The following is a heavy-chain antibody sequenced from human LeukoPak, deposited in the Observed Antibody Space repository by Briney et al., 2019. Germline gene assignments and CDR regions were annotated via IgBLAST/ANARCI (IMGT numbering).Heavy chain of an antibody. Sequence: GGSLRLSCAASGFTFSNYAMSWVRQAPGKGLGWVSTISGGGGNTYYADPVKGRFTISRDNSKNTLYLQMNSLRAEDTAVYYCANADPVTRGFDYWGQGSLVTVSS. CDR3: ANADPVTRGFDY. D-gene: IGHD4-11*01. V-gene: IGHV3-23*01. CDR2: ISGGGGNT. J-gene: IGHJ4*02. CDR1: GFTFSNYA.